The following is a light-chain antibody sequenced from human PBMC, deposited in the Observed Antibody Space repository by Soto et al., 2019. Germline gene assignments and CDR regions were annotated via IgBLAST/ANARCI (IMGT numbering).Light chain of an antibody. CDR1: RGISSN. CDR3: PQYKNWPPWT. CDR2: DAS. J-gene: IGKJ1*01. Sequence: IVMTQSPATLSVSPGERATVSCRASRGISSNLAWYQQKPGQAPRLLIYDASTRATGIPARFSGGGFGTEFALTISRLQSEDFGVYYCPQYKNWPPWTFGQGTKVDI. V-gene: IGKV3-15*01.